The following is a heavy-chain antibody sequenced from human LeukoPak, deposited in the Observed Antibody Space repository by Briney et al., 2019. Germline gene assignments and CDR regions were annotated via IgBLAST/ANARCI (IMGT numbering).Heavy chain of an antibody. CDR1: GFTFSTYA. Sequence: PGGSLGLSCAASGFTFSTYAMSWVRQAPGKGLEWVSGMTGNGGSLYYAGSVKGRFTISRDNSKNTLYVQMNSLRADDTAVYYCARGRGSDGLDVWGQGTTVTVSS. CDR2: MTGNGGSL. J-gene: IGHJ6*02. V-gene: IGHV3-23*01. CDR3: ARGRGSDGLDV.